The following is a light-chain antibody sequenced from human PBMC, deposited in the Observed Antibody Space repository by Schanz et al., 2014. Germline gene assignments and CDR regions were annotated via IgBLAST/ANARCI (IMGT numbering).Light chain of an antibody. CDR2: DAS. J-gene: IGKJ1*01. Sequence: EIVLTQSPAALSLSPGERATLSCRASQSVSTYLAWYQQKPGQAPRLLIYDASNRATGVPARFSGSGSGTEFTLTINSLQSEDFAVYYCQQYSNWPWTFGQGTKVDI. V-gene: IGKV3-11*01. CDR3: QQYSNWPWT. CDR1: QSVSTY.